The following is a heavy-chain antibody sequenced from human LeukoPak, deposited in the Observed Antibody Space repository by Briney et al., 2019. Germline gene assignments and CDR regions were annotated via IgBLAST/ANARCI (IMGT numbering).Heavy chain of an antibody. Sequence: ASVKVSCKASGYTFTGYYMHWVRQAPGQGLEWMGWINPNSGGTNYAQKFQGRVTMTRDTSISTAYMELSRLRSDDTAVYYCARDLRGYYDSSGPFDYWGQGTLVTVSS. V-gene: IGHV1-2*02. CDR3: ARDLRGYYDSSGPFDY. CDR2: INPNSGGT. D-gene: IGHD3-22*01. J-gene: IGHJ4*02. CDR1: GYTFTGYY.